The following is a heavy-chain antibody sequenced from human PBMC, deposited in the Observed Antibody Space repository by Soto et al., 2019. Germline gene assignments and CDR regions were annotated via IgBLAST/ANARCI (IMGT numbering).Heavy chain of an antibody. CDR3: ARSRELHNNWFDP. D-gene: IGHD1-26*01. V-gene: IGHV1-69*05. J-gene: IGHJ5*02. CDR1: GGTFSSYA. CDR2: IIPIFGTA. Sequence: QVQLVQSGAEVKKPGSSVKVSCKASGGTFSSYAISWVRQAPGQGLEWMGGIIPIFGTANYAQKFQGRVTXAXDXCTSTAYMELSSLRSEDTAVYYSARSRELHNNWFDPWGQGTLVTVSS.